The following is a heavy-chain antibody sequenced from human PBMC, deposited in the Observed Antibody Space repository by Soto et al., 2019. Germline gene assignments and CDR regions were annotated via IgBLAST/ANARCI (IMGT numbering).Heavy chain of an antibody. CDR2: MYHSGST. Sequence: SETLSLTCTVSGDSISDHYWSWIRQPPGKGLEWIGYMYHSGSTYYNPSLKSRVTISIDRSKNQFSLKLSSVTAADTAVYYCARVPDYWGQGILVTVPS. J-gene: IGHJ4*02. CDR1: GDSISDHY. V-gene: IGHV4-30-2*01. CDR3: ARVPDY. D-gene: IGHD2-2*01.